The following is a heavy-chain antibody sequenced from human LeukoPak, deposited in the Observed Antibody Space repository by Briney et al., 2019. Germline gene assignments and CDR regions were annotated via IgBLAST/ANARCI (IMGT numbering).Heavy chain of an antibody. J-gene: IGHJ6*03. CDR3: ARGLEGRITIFGVVPKYYYYMDV. D-gene: IGHD3-3*01. CDR2: ISWNSGSI. Sequence: GGSLRLSCAASGFTFDDYAMHWVRQAPGKGLEWVSGISWNSGSIGYADSVKGRFTISRDNAKNSLYLQMNSLRAEDTAVYYCARGLEGRITIFGVVPKYYYYMDVWGKGTTVTVSS. V-gene: IGHV3-9*01. CDR1: GFTFDDYA.